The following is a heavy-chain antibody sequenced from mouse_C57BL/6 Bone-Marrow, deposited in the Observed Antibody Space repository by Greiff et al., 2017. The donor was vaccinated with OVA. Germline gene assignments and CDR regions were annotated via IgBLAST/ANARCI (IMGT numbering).Heavy chain of an antibody. CDR3: ARQIYYGNYLDY. J-gene: IGHJ2*01. CDR2: ISNGGGST. D-gene: IGHD2-1*01. Sequence: EVQRVESGGGLVQPGGSLKLSCAASGFTFSDYYMYWVRQTPEKRLEWVAYISNGGGSTYYPDTVKGRFTISRDNAKNTLYLQMSRLKSEDTAMYYCARQIYYGNYLDYWGQGTTLTVSS. V-gene: IGHV5-12*01. CDR1: GFTFSDYY.